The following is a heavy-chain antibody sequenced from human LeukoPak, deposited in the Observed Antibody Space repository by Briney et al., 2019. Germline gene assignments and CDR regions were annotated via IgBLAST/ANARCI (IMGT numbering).Heavy chain of an antibody. Sequence: ASVKVSCKASGYTFTSYGISWVRQAPGQGLEWMGWISAYNGNTNYAQKLQGRVTMTTDTSTSTAYMELRSLRSDDTAVYYCARTPLSIAVAGTGNWFDPWGQGTLVTVSS. CDR3: ARTPLSIAVAGTGNWFDP. D-gene: IGHD6-19*01. CDR1: GYTFTSYG. J-gene: IGHJ5*02. V-gene: IGHV1-18*01. CDR2: ISAYNGNT.